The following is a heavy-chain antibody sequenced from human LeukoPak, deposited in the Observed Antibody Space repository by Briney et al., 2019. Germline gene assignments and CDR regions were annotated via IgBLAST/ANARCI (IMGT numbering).Heavy chain of an antibody. CDR3: ARDNNWSSDY. CDR2: IKQDGSEK. D-gene: IGHD1-20*01. CDR1: GFTFSNYW. Sequence: GGSLRLSCAASGFTFSNYWMSWVRQAPGKGLEWVANIKQDGSEKYYVGSVKGRFTISRDNAKNSLYLQMNSLRAEDTAVYYCARDNNWSSDYWGQGTLVTVSS. V-gene: IGHV3-7*03. J-gene: IGHJ4*02.